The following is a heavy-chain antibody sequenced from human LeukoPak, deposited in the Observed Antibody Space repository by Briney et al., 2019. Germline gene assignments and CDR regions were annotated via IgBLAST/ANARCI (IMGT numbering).Heavy chain of an antibody. CDR1: GYGFTTYW. V-gene: IGHV5-51*03. Sequence: GESLKISCKGSGYGFTTYWIGWVRQMPGKGLEWMGIISPGASYTRYSPSFQGQVTISADKSISTAYLQWSSLKASDTAMYYCARSTGYCSSASCYRAGNYYYMDVWGKGTTVTVS. D-gene: IGHD2-2*02. J-gene: IGHJ6*03. CDR3: ARSTGYCSSASCYRAGNYYYMDV. CDR2: ISPGASYT.